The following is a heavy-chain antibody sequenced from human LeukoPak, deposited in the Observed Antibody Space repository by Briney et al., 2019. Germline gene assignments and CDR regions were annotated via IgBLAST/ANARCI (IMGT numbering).Heavy chain of an antibody. V-gene: IGHV4-34*01. CDR1: GASFSGYY. D-gene: IGHD3-16*01. Sequence: SETLSLTCAVYGASFSGYYWSWIRQPPRKRLEWIGEINHSGSTNYNPSLKRRVTISVDTSKNQFSLKLSSVTAADTAVYYCARDDPNVNFDYWGQGTLVTVSS. CDR2: INHSGST. J-gene: IGHJ4*02. CDR3: ARDDPNVNFDY.